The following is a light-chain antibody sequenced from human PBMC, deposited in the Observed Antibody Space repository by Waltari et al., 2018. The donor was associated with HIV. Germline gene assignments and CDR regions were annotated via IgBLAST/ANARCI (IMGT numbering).Light chain of an antibody. V-gene: IGKV3-20*01. Sequence: LYLSPGERATLSCSANESVSSSFLAWYQKKPAQAPRLLIYGASNRAAGISDRFSGSGSGTDFTLTISRLEPEDFAAYYCQNFGISRTFGQGTRL. CDR3: QNFGISRT. CDR1: ESVSSSF. J-gene: IGKJ5*01. CDR2: GAS.